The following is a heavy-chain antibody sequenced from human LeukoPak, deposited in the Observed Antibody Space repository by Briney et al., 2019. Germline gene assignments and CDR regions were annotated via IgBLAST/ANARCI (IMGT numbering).Heavy chain of an antibody. J-gene: IGHJ4*02. Sequence: SGRSLRLSCAASGFTFSSYGMHWVRQAPGKGLEWVVVIWYDGSNKYYADSVKGRFTISRDNSKNTLYLQMNSLRAEDTAVYYCARDRYYDSSGYSYYFDYWGQGTLVTVSS. CDR3: ARDRYYDSSGYSYYFDY. D-gene: IGHD3-22*01. V-gene: IGHV3-33*01. CDR1: GFTFSSYG. CDR2: IWYDGSNK.